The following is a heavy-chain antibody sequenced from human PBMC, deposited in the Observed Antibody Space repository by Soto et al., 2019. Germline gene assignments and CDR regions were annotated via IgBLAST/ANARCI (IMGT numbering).Heavy chain of an antibody. CDR3: ARSHPETGDYYGMDV. J-gene: IGHJ6*02. Sequence: GASVKVSCKASGGTFSSYAISWVRQAPGQGLEWMGGIIPIFGTANYAQKFRGRVTITADESTSTAYMELSSLRSEDTAVYYCARSHPETGDYYGMDVWGQGTTVTVSS. V-gene: IGHV1-69*13. CDR2: IIPIFGTA. D-gene: IGHD1-1*01. CDR1: GGTFSSYA.